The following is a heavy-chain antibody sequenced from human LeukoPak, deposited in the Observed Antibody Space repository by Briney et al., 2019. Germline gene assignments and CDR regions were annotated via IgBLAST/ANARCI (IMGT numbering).Heavy chain of an antibody. J-gene: IGHJ5*02. D-gene: IGHD3-22*01. Sequence: ASVTVSCKASGYTFTGYYMHWVRQAPGQGLEWMGWINPNSGGTNYAQKFQGRVTMTRDTSISTAYMELSRLRSDDTAVYYCALGYYDSSGYSFDPWGQGTLVTVSS. CDR3: ALGYYDSSGYSFDP. CDR2: INPNSGGT. CDR1: GYTFTGYY. V-gene: IGHV1-2*02.